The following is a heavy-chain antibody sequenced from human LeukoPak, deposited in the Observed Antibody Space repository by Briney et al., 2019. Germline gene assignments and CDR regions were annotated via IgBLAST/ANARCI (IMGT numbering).Heavy chain of an antibody. V-gene: IGHV3-33*01. CDR3: AREDLGYCSSTSCYNLSYYYYYGMDV. Sequence: GGSLRLSCAASGFTFSSYGMHWVRQAPGKGLEWVAVIWYDGSNKYYADSVKGRFTISRDNSKNTLYLQMNSLRAEDTAVYYCAREDLGYCSSTSCYNLSYYYYYGMDVWGQGTTVTVSS. D-gene: IGHD2-2*01. J-gene: IGHJ6*02. CDR1: GFTFSSYG. CDR2: IWYDGSNK.